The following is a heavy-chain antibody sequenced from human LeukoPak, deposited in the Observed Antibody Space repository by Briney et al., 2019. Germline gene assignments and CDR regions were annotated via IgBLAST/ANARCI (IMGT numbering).Heavy chain of an antibody. D-gene: IGHD5-12*01. Sequence: PGGSLRLSCAASGFTFSSYEMNWVRQAPGKGLEWVSYISSSGSTIYYADSVKGRFTISRDNSKNTLYLQMNSLRAEDTAVYYCAKDLRGYSGYDSGYWGQGTLVTVSS. CDR1: GFTFSSYE. CDR3: AKDLRGYSGYDSGY. J-gene: IGHJ4*02. V-gene: IGHV3-48*03. CDR2: ISSSGSTI.